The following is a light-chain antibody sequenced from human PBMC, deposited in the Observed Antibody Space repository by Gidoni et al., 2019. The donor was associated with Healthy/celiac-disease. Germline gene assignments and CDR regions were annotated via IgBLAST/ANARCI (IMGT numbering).Light chain of an antibody. V-gene: IGLV2-14*01. CDR1: SSDVGGYNY. CDR2: EVS. Sequence: SSLTQPASVSGSPGQSITISCTGTSSDVGGYNYGSGYQQHPGKAPKLMIDEVSNRPSGVSNRVSGSKSGNTASLTISGLQAEDEADYYCSSYTSSSTLGVVFGGGTKLTVL. J-gene: IGLJ2*01. CDR3: SSYTSSSTLGVV.